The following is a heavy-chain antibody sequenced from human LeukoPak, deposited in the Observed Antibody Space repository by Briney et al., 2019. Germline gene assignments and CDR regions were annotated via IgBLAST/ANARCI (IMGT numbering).Heavy chain of an antibody. Sequence: GGSLRLSCAASGFTFWTYGMHWVRQAPGKGLECLALIWFDGSYEDSADSVKGRFTISRDNSKNTLFLQMNSLRTEDTAVYYCARDLSPTVTTKYTFDYWGQGTLVTVSS. J-gene: IGHJ4*02. CDR3: ARDLSPTVTTKYTFDY. V-gene: IGHV3-33*01. CDR2: IWFDGSYE. CDR1: GFTFWTYG. D-gene: IGHD4-17*01.